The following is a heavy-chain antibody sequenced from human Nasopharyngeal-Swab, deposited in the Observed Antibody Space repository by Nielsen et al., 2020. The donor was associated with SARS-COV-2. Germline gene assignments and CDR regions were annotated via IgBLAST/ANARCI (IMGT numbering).Heavy chain of an antibody. Sequence: GESLKISCAASGFTFSSYAMSWVRQAPGKGLEWVSAISGSGGSTYYADSVKGRFTISRDTSKNTLYLQMNSLRAEDTAVYYCARQGIAATGDWFDPWGQGTLVTVSS. CDR3: ARQGIAATGDWFDP. CDR1: GFTFSSYA. D-gene: IGHD6-13*01. J-gene: IGHJ5*02. V-gene: IGHV3-23*01. CDR2: ISGSGGST.